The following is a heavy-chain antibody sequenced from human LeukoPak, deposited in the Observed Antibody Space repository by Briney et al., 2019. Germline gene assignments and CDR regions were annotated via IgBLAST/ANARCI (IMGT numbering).Heavy chain of an antibody. CDR3: ARDLVWFGENGMDV. CDR1: GFTFRCYS. V-gene: IGHV3-48*04. D-gene: IGHD3-10*01. CDR2: ISSSSSTI. J-gene: IGHJ6*02. Sequence: GGAPRLSLAAPGFTFRCYSMNWGRQAPGEGVGGGSYISSSSSTIYYADSVKGRFTISRDNAKNSLYLQMNSLRAEDTAVYYCARDLVWFGENGMDVWGQGTTVTVSS.